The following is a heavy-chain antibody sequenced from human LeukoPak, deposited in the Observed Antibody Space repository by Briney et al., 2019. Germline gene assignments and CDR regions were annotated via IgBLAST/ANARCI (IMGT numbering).Heavy chain of an antibody. D-gene: IGHD2/OR15-2a*01. J-gene: IGHJ5*02. CDR2: IFSSGSI. Sequence: SETLSLTCTVSGGSITGYYWSWIRQPPGKGLEWVGYIFSSGSINYNPSLKSRVTISLDTSKSQFSLKLISVTASDTAVYYCARLTKFLTTYYPTPWGQGTLVTVSS. V-gene: IGHV4-59*08. CDR3: ARLTKFLTTYYPTP. CDR1: GGSITGYY.